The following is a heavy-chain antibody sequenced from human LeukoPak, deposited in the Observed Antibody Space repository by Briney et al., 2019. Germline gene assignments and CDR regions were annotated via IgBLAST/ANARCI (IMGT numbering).Heavy chain of an antibody. Sequence: GRSPRLSCAASGFTFSSYAMHWVRQAPGKGLEWVAVISYDGSNKYYADSVKGRFTISRDNSKNTLYLQMNSLRAEDTAVYYCARYTVTTSGDYWGQGTLVTVSS. CDR1: GFTFSSYA. D-gene: IGHD4-17*01. CDR3: ARYTVTTSGDY. CDR2: ISYDGSNK. V-gene: IGHV3-30*01. J-gene: IGHJ4*02.